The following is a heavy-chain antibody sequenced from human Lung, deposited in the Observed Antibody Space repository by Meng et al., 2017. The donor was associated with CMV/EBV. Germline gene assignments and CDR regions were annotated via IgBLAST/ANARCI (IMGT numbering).Heavy chain of an antibody. Sequence: ASXXVSXKASGYRFTDFHMHWVRQAPGQGLEWMGWINSNSGATNYAQKFQGRVIMTRDTSITTAYLELPSLRPDDTAVYFCARVYAKGPLRSFDYWGQGTXVTGAS. CDR1: GYRFTDFH. CDR3: ARVYAKGPLRSFDY. D-gene: IGHD5/OR15-5a*01. J-gene: IGHJ4*02. CDR2: INSNSGAT. V-gene: IGHV1-2*02.